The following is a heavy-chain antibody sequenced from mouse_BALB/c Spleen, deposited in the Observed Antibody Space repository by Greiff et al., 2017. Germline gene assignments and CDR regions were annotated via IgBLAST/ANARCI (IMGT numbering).Heavy chain of an antibody. CDR3: ARGYGNYVGSAMDY. CDR2: INPGSGGT. D-gene: IGHD2-10*02. J-gene: IGHJ4*01. V-gene: IGHV1-54*01. CDR1: GYAFTDYL. Sequence: QVQLQQSGAELVRPGTSVKVSCKASGYAFTDYLIEWVKQRPGQGLEWIGVINPGSGGTNYNEKFKGKATLTADKSSSTAYMQLSSLTSDDSAVYFCARGYGNYVGSAMDYWGQGTSVTVSS.